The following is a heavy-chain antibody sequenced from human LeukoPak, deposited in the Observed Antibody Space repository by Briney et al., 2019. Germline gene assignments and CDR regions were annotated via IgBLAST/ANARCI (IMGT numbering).Heavy chain of an antibody. CDR2: IIPIFGTA. J-gene: IGHJ4*02. Sequence: SVKVSCKASGGTFISYAISWVRQAPGQGLEWMGGIIPIFGTANYAQKFQGRVTITADESTSTAYMELSSLRSEDTAVYYCVGSGWYALDYWGQGTLVTVSS. CDR1: GGTFISYA. CDR3: VGSGWYALDY. V-gene: IGHV1-69*13. D-gene: IGHD6-19*01.